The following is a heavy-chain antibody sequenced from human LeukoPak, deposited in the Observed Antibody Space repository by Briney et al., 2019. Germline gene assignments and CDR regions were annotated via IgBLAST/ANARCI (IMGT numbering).Heavy chain of an antibody. V-gene: IGHV3-30-3*01. CDR1: GFTFSSYA. CDR3: ARVGIVVVTYGMDV. CDR2: ISYDGSNK. D-gene: IGHD2-21*02. J-gene: IGHJ6*02. Sequence: GGSLRLSCAASGFTFSSYAMHWVCQAPGKGLEWVAVISYDGSNKYYADSVKGRFTISRDNSKNTLYLQMNSLRAEDTAVYYCARVGIVVVTYGMDVWGQGTTVTVSS.